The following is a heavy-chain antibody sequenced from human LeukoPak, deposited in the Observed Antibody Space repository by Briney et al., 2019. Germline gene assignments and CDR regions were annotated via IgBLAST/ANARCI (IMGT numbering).Heavy chain of an antibody. V-gene: IGHV3-30*04. CDR3: ARDRYYYDSSGYALGP. D-gene: IGHD3-22*01. J-gene: IGHJ5*02. CDR2: ILENGSNQ. CDR1: GFTFSNYI. Sequence: GRSLRLSCAASGFTFSNYIMHWVRQAPGKGLDWVAVILENGSNQYYADSVKGRFTISRDNAKNSLYLQMNSLRAEDTAVYYCARDRYYYDSSGYALGPWGQGTLVTVSS.